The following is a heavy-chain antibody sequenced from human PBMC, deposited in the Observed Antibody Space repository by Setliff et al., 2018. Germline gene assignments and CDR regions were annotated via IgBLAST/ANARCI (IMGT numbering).Heavy chain of an antibody. Sequence: GGSLRLSCAASGFNFGSYAMTWVRQAPGKGLHWVSSISGSGGFIYAADTAKGRFTISRDNSKNTVFLQMNSLRVEDTGIYYCAKRALTSTMVASDGDFDYWAQGTLVTVSS. CDR2: ISGSGGFI. D-gene: IGHD3-10*01. CDR3: AKRALTSTMVASDGDFDY. CDR1: GFNFGSYA. J-gene: IGHJ4*02. V-gene: IGHV3-23*01.